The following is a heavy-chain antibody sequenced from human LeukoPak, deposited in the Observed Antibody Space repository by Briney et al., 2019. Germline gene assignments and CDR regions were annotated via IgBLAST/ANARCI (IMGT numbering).Heavy chain of an antibody. J-gene: IGHJ6*02. V-gene: IGHV3-23*01. CDR2: ISGSGCST. Sequence: GGSLRLSCAASGFTFSSFAMTWVRQAPGKGLEWVSAISGSGCSTYYADSVKGRFTISRDNAKNSLYLQMNSLRAEDTAVYYCARVPHYYYGMDVWGQGTTVTVSS. CDR1: GFTFSSFA. CDR3: ARVPHYYYGMDV.